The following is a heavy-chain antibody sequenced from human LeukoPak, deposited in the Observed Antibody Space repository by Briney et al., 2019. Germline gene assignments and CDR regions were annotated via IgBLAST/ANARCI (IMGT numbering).Heavy chain of an antibody. CDR3: ARVLLELRPDYHYYGMDV. CDR1: GFTFSSYA. V-gene: IGHV3-30-3*01. J-gene: IGHJ6*02. Sequence: GGSLRLSCAASGFTFSSYAMHWVRQAPGKGLEWVAVISYDGSNKYYADSVKGRFTISRDNSKNTLYLQMNSLRAEDTAVYYCARVLLELRPDYHYYGMDVWGQGTTVTVSS. D-gene: IGHD1-7*01. CDR2: ISYDGSNK.